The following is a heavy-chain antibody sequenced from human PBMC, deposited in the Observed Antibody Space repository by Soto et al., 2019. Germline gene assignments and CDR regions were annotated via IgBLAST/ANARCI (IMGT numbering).Heavy chain of an antibody. CDR3: ARRYGDAVDF. J-gene: IGHJ4*02. V-gene: IGHV4-59*01. CDR1: GDSISSYY. Sequence: QVQLQESGPGLVRPSETLSLTCTVSGDSISSYYWSWIRQPPGKGLEWIGYIYYSGSTNYNPSLKSRVTISVDTSKNQFSLKLSSVTAADTAVYYCARRYGDAVDFWGQGTLVTVSS. D-gene: IGHD4-17*01. CDR2: IYYSGST.